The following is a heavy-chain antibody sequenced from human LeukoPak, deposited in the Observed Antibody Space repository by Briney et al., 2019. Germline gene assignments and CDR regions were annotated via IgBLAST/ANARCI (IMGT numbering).Heavy chain of an antibody. D-gene: IGHD4-23*01. Sequence: SETLSLTCTVSMPPFPGYSNYKWSWIRQPPGKALEWIWYILHHGSTNYNPSLKSRVTFSGHGSKNQFSLKLGCNTTKHTSVYYCARDHYGGNGGSGYWGQGTLVTVSS. CDR2: ILHHGST. CDR1: MPPFPGYSNYK. J-gene: IGHJ4*02. V-gene: IGHV4-59*12. CDR3: ARDHYGGNGGSGY.